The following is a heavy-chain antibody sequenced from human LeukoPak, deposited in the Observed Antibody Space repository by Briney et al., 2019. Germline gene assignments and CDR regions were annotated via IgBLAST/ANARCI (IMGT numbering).Heavy chain of an antibody. D-gene: IGHD2-15*01. CDR2: ISGSGGST. Sequence: GASLRLSCAASGFTFSSYAMSWVRQAPGKGLEWVSAISGSGGSTYYADSVKGRFTISRDNSKNTLYLQMNSLRAEDTVVYYCAKLPWDIVVVVAVGYYFDYWGQGTLVTVSS. V-gene: IGHV3-23*01. J-gene: IGHJ4*02. CDR3: AKLPWDIVVVVAVGYYFDY. CDR1: GFTFSSYA.